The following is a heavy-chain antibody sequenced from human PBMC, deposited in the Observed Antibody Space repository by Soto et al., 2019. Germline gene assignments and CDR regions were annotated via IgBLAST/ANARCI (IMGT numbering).Heavy chain of an antibody. J-gene: IGHJ4*02. CDR3: QGTSAKDC. Sequence: EVQLVETGGGLFQPGGSLRLSCVVSEFTFSNNYMGWVRQAPGKGLEWVSLIYSGGSTYYADSVKGRFTISRDNSKNTLYLQMNILGAEDTAISYCQGTSAKDCWGQGTVVTVSS. CDR2: IYSGGST. CDR1: EFTFSNNY. D-gene: IGHD1-7*01. V-gene: IGHV3-53*02.